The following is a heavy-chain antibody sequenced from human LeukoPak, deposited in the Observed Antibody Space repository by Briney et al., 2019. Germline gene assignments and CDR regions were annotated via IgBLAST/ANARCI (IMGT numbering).Heavy chain of an antibody. Sequence: PSETLSLTCTVSGGSISSSSYYWGWIRQPPGKGLEWNGSIYYSGSTYYNPSLKSRVTISVDTSKNQFSLKLSSVTAADTAVYYCASLSIAARPDRSSDFDYWGQGTLVTVSS. CDR2: IYYSGST. J-gene: IGHJ4*02. CDR1: GGSISSSSYY. D-gene: IGHD6-6*01. CDR3: ASLSIAARPDRSSDFDY. V-gene: IGHV4-39*07.